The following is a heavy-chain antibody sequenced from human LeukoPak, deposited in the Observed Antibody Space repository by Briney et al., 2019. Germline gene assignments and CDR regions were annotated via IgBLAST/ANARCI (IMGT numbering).Heavy chain of an antibody. J-gene: IGHJ4*02. Sequence: GASVKVACKASGYTFTRNYIHWVRQAPGQGLEWMGIINPSGGSTNYAQKFQGRATMTRGTSTSTVYMELSRLRSEATAVYYCARVGGIYFDYWGEGTLATVSS. CDR1: GYTFTRNY. V-gene: IGHV1-46*01. CDR3: ARVGGIYFDY. CDR2: INPSGGST. D-gene: IGHD3-16*01.